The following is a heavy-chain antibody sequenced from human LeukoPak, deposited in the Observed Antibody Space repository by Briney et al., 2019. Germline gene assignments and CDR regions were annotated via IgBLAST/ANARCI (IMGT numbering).Heavy chain of an antibody. J-gene: IGHJ5*02. CDR1: GGSFSGYY. Sequence: SETLSLTCAVYGGSFSGYYWSWIRQPPGKGLEWIGEINHSGSTNYNPSLKSRATISVDTSKNQFSLKLSSVTAADTAVNYCAGRIVVVPAAEINWFDPWGQGTLVTVSS. V-gene: IGHV4-34*01. CDR2: INHSGST. CDR3: AGRIVVVPAAEINWFDP. D-gene: IGHD2-2*01.